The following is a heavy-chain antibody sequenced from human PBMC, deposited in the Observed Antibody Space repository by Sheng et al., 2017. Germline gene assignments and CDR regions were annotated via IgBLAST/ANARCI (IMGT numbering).Heavy chain of an antibody. CDR3: AGGLGGSGGSYYYYYYYMDV. CDR2: IYYSGSTP. Sequence: QLQLQESGPGLVKPSETLSLTCTVSGGSISSSSYYWGWIRQPPGKGLEWIGSIYYSGSTPTTPVPQESSHISVDTSKNQFSLKLSSVTAADTAVYYCAGGLGGSGGSYYYYYYYMDVWGKGTTVTVSS. D-gene: IGHD3-16*01. V-gene: IGHV4-39*07. J-gene: IGHJ6*03. CDR1: GGSISSSSYY.